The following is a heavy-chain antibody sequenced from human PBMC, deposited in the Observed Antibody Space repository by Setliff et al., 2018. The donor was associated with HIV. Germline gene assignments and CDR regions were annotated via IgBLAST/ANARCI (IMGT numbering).Heavy chain of an antibody. Sequence: SETMSLTCTVSGGSISSYYWSWIRQPPGKGLEWIGYIYYSGSTNYNPSLKSRVTISVDTSKNQFSLKLSSVTAADTAVYYCARGAELLWFGELHNIPYFDYWGQGTLVTVSS. J-gene: IGHJ4*02. CDR2: IYYSGST. D-gene: IGHD3-10*01. CDR3: ARGAELLWFGELHNIPYFDY. CDR1: GGSISSYY. V-gene: IGHV4-59*01.